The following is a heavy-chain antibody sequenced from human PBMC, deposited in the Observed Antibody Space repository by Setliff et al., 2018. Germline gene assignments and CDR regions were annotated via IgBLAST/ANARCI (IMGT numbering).Heavy chain of an antibody. D-gene: IGHD2-15*01. Sequence: GAAVKVSCKASKYTFNGYAMNWVRQAPGQGLEWMGWINTNTGFPTYAQGFTGRFVFTLDTSVSTAYLQISSVKAEDTAVYYCARGYCSGGSCADFGYWGQGTLVTVSS. CDR1: KYTFNGYA. J-gene: IGHJ4*02. CDR2: INTNTGFP. CDR3: ARGYCSGGSCADFGY. V-gene: IGHV7-4-1*02.